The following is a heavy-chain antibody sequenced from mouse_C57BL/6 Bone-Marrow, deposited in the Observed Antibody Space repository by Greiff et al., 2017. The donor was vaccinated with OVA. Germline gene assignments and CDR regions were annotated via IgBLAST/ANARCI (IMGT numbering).Heavy chain of an antibody. D-gene: IGHD2-4*01. J-gene: IGHJ3*01. Sequence: EVQLQQSGTVLARPGASVKMSCKTSGYTFTSYWMHWVKQRPGQGLEWIGAIYPGNSDTSYNQKFTGKAKLTAVTSASTAYMELSSLTNEDSAVYYCTRGDYDYPWFAYWGQGTLVTVSA. CDR1: GYTFTSYW. V-gene: IGHV1-5*01. CDR3: TRGDYDYPWFAY. CDR2: IYPGNSDT.